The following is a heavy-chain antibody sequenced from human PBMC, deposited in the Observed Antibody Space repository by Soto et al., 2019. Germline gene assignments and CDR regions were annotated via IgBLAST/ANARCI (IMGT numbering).Heavy chain of an antibody. J-gene: IGHJ5*02. CDR2: ISSSSSYT. CDR3: ASTHDIVVVVAATGPWFDP. D-gene: IGHD2-15*01. V-gene: IGHV3-11*06. CDR1: GFTFIDYY. Sequence: GGSLRLSCAASGFTFIDYYMSWIRQAPGKGLEWVSYISSSSSYTNYADSVKGRLTISRDNAKNSLYMQMNSLRAEDTAVYYCASTHDIVVVVAATGPWFDPWGQGTLVTVSS.